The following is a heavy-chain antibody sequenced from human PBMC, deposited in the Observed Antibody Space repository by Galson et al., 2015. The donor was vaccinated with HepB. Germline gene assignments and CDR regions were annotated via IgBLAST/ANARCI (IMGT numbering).Heavy chain of an antibody. CDR3: ARGLGQQLVPAFDY. D-gene: IGHD6-13*01. CDR2: IKSDGSST. J-gene: IGHJ4*02. V-gene: IGHV3-74*01. CDR1: GFTFSSYA. Sequence: SLRLSCAASGFTFSSYAMSWARQAPGKGLVWVSRIKSDGSSTNYADSVKGRFTISRDNAKNTLYLQMNSLRAEDTAVYYCARGLGQQLVPAFDYWGQGTLVTVSS.